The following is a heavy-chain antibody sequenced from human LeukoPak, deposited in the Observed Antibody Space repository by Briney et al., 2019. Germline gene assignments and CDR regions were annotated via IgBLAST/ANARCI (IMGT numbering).Heavy chain of an antibody. V-gene: IGHV3-23*01. CDR2: ISGSGDST. CDR3: AKDRSDSSTWYAGSH. D-gene: IGHD6-13*01. CDR1: GFTFSSYA. Sequence: GSLRLSCAASGFTFSSYAMSWVRQAPGKGLEWVSGISGSGDSTFYADSVKGRFTLSRDNSKNTLYLQMNSLRAEDTAVYYCAKDRSDSSTWYAGSHWGQGTLVTVSS. J-gene: IGHJ4*02.